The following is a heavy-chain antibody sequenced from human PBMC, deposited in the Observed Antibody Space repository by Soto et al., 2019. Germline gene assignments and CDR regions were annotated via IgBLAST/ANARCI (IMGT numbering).Heavy chain of an antibody. CDR3: ARAGGTQLFDY. J-gene: IGHJ4*02. D-gene: IGHD1-1*01. CDR1: GYSFTSVG. CDR2: VSAYNGNT. V-gene: IGHV1-18*04. Sequence: ASVKVSCKASGYSFTSVGISWVRQAPGQGLEWMGWVSAYNGNTHYAPKLQGRVTMTTDRSTTTAYLELRSLTSDDTAVYYCARAGGTQLFDYWGRGTLVTASS.